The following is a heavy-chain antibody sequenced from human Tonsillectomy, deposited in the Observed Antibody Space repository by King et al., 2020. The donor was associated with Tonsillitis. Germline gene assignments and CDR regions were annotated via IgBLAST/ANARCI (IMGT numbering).Heavy chain of an antibody. D-gene: IGHD6-6*01. CDR3: ARAREYSTSSDY. J-gene: IGHJ4*02. V-gene: IGHV1-46*03. CDR2: INPSGGST. Sequence: QLVQSGAEVKKPGASVKVSCKASGYTFTSYYMHWVRQAPGQGLEWMGLINPSGGSTTYARKFQGRVTMTRDTSTRTVYMELSSLRSDDTAVYYCARAREYSTSSDYWGQGTLVTVSS. CDR1: GYTFTSYY.